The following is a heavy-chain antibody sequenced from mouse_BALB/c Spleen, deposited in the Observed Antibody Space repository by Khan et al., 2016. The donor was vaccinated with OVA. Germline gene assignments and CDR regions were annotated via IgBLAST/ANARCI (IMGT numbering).Heavy chain of an antibody. CDR3: ARWNYRYDGYFDY. CDR2: INYSGST. V-gene: IGHV3-8*02. Sequence: EVQLQESGPSLVKPSQTLSLTCSVTGDSITSGYWNWIRKFPGNKLEYMAYINYSGSTYYNPSLKSRISITRDTSKNQYYLQLNSVTSEDTATYYCARWNYRYDGYFDYWGQGTTLTVSS. D-gene: IGHD2-14*01. J-gene: IGHJ2*01. CDR1: GDSITSGY.